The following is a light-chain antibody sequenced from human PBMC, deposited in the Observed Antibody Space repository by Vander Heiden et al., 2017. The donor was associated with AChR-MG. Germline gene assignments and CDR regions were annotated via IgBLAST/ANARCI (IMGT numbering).Light chain of an antibody. CDR1: SSHSSYA. Sequence: VLTQSTSASASLGASVKPTCTRSSSHSSYAIAWPQQQPETGPRYLMKVDSDGRHRKGDRIPDCFSGSSSGAELYLSIPSLQSEDEAYYSCQAGGTDIPYVFGTGTKVTVL. CDR2: VDSDGRH. V-gene: IGLV4-69*01. CDR3: QAGGTDIPYV. J-gene: IGLJ1*01.